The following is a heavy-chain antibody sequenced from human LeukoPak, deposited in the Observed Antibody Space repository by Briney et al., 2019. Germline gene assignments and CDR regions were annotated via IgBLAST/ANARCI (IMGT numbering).Heavy chain of an antibody. Sequence: GGSLRLSCAASGFTLSNYEMNWVRQAPGKGLEWLSYISRSGRPIYYADSVKGRFTISRDNAKNSLYLQMNSLRAEDTAVYYCARDLVYWGQGTLVTVSS. V-gene: IGHV3-48*03. CDR3: ARDLVY. CDR2: ISRSGRPI. J-gene: IGHJ4*02. CDR1: GFTLSNYE. D-gene: IGHD6-6*01.